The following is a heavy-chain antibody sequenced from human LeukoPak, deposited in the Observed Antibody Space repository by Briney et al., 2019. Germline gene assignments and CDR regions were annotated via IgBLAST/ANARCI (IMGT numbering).Heavy chain of an antibody. CDR2: IKSKTDGGTT. V-gene: IGHV3-15*01. CDR1: GFTFSNAW. D-gene: IGHD3-3*01. J-gene: IGHJ4*02. CDR3: SMAYYDFWSGHSGGY. Sequence: GGSLRLSCAASGFTFSNAWMSWVRQAPGKGLEWVGRIKSKTDGGTTDYAAPMKGRFTISRDDSKNTLYLQMNSLKTEDTAVYYCSMAYYDFWSGHSGGYWGQGTLVTVSS.